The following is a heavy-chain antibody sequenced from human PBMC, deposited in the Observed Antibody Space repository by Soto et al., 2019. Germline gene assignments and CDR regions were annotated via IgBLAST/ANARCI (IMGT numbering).Heavy chain of an antibody. CDR2: INHSGST. D-gene: IGHD2-2*01. CDR3: ARGGLFVVVPAAISGWFDP. CDR1: GGSFSGYY. Sequence: SETLSLTCAVYGGSFSGYYWSWIRQPPGKGLEWIGEINHSGSTNYNPSLKSRVTISVDTSKNQFSLKLSSVTAADTAVYYCARGGLFVVVPAAISGWFDPWGQGTLVTVSS. V-gene: IGHV4-34*01. J-gene: IGHJ5*02.